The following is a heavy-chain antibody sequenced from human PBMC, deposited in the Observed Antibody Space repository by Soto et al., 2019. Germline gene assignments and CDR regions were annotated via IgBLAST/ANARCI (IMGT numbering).Heavy chain of an antibody. V-gene: IGHV4-34*01. Sequence: SETLSLTCAVYGGSFSGYYWDWIRQPPGKGLEWIGEINPDGATNYTPSLRGRVTISIDTSRNQFSLKLSSVTAADTAVHYCARGKRCGTFFGYLGQVALVAVST. D-gene: IGHD2-15*01. CDR3: ARGKRCGTFFGY. CDR1: GGSFSGYY. CDR2: INPDGAT. J-gene: IGHJ4*02.